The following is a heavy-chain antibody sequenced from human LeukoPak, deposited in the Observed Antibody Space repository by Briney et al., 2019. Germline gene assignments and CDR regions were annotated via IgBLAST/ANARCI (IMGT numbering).Heavy chain of an antibody. CDR2: MNPNSGNT. CDR1: GYTFTGYY. Sequence: ASVKVSCKASGYTFTGYYMHWVRQAPGQGLEWMGWMNPNSGNTGYAQKFQGRVTITRNTSISTAYMELSSLRSEDTAVYYCARGIAAAIDYWGQGTLVTVSS. V-gene: IGHV1-8*03. CDR3: ARGIAAAIDY. D-gene: IGHD6-13*01. J-gene: IGHJ4*02.